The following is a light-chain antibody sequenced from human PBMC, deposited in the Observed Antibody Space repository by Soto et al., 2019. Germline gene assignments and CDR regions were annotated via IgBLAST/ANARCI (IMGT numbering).Light chain of an antibody. V-gene: IGLV4-69*01. CDR3: QSLGTGIQV. CDR1: SGYSTSA. CDR2: INYDGTH. J-gene: IGLJ3*02. Sequence: QLVLTQSPSASASLGASVKLTCTLSSGYSTSAIAWHQQQSEKGPRFLMKINYDGTHSKGDGFFDRFSGSSSGAERHLTISSLQSEDESDYYCQSLGTGIQVFGGGTKLTVL.